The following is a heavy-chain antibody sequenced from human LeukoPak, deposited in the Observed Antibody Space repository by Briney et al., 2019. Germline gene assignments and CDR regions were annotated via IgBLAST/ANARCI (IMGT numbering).Heavy chain of an antibody. Sequence: SETLSLTCTVSGGSISSYYWSWIRQPPGKGLEWIGYIYYSGSTNYNPSLKSRVTISVDTSKNQFSLKLTSVTAADTAVYYCARVSGYDWESFYDYWGQGTLVTVSS. J-gene: IGHJ4*02. CDR1: GGSISSYY. V-gene: IGHV4-59*01. CDR3: ARVSGYDWESFYDY. CDR2: IYYSGST. D-gene: IGHD5-12*01.